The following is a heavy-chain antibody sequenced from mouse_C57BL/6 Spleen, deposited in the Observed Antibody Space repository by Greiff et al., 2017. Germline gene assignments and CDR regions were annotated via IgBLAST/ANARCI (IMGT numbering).Heavy chain of an antibody. J-gene: IGHJ2*01. CDR3: ARWAYSNFDY. V-gene: IGHV1-18*01. CDR2: INPNNGGT. D-gene: IGHD2-5*01. Sequence: EVMLVESGPELVKPGASVKIPCKASGYTFTDYNMDWVKQSHGKSLEWIGDINPNNGGTIYNQKFKGKATLTVDKSSSTAYMELRSLTSEDTAVYYCARWAYSNFDYWGQGTTLTVSS. CDR1: GYTFTDYN.